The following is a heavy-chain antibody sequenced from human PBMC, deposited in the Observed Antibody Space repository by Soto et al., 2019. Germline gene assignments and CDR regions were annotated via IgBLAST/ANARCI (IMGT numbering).Heavy chain of an antibody. CDR2: IYYSGST. D-gene: IGHD2-2*01. Sequence: SETLSLTCTVSSGSMNSYYWTWIRQPPGKGLEWIGYIYYSGSTNYNPSLKSRVTISIDTSKNQFSLKLSSVTAADTAVYYCARTRGNSSIYKYYFDYWGHGTLVTVSS. CDR3: ARTRGNSSIYKYYFDY. J-gene: IGHJ4*01. V-gene: IGHV4-59*01. CDR1: SGSMNSYY.